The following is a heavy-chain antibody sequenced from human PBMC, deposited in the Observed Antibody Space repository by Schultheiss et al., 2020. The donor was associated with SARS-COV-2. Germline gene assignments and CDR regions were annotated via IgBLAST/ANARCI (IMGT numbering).Heavy chain of an antibody. Sequence: GGSLRLSCAASGFTFSSYSMNWVRQAPGKGLQWVSTMSGSGGATYYADSVKGRFTISRDNAKNSLYLQMNSLRAEDTAVYYCAKGSEFLVLKHWFDSWGQGTLVTVSS. V-gene: IGHV3-21*01. D-gene: IGHD2-8*01. CDR2: MSGSGGAT. CDR1: GFTFSSYS. CDR3: AKGSEFLVLKHWFDS. J-gene: IGHJ5*01.